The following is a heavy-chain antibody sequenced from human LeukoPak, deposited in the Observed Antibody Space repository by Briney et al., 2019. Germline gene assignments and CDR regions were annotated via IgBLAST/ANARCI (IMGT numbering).Heavy chain of an antibody. V-gene: IGHV3-21*01. CDR2: ISSSSSYI. Sequence: GGSLRLSCAASGFTFSSYSMNWVRQAPGKGLEWVSSISSSSSYIYYADSVKGRFTISRDNAKNSLYLQMNSLRAEDTAVYYCARHEGFLWWLPWDYFDYWGQGTLVTVSS. CDR1: GFTFSSYS. CDR3: ARHEGFLWWLPWDYFDY. J-gene: IGHJ4*02. D-gene: IGHD5-12*01.